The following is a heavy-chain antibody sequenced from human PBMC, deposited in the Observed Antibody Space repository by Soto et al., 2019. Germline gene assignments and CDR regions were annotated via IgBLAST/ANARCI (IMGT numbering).Heavy chain of an antibody. J-gene: IGHJ6*02. V-gene: IGHV3-74*01. Sequence: GGSLRLSCAASGFTFSSYWMHWVRQAPGKGLVWVSRINSDGSSTSYADSVKGRFTISRDNAKNTLYLQMNSLRAEDTAVYYCARGGVLRYFDWSHYGMDVWGQGTTVTVSS. D-gene: IGHD3-9*01. CDR3: ARGGVLRYFDWSHYGMDV. CDR2: INSDGSST. CDR1: GFTFSSYW.